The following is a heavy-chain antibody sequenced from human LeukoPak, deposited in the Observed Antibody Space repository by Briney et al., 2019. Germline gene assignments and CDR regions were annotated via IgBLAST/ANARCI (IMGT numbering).Heavy chain of an antibody. CDR2: IYYSGST. J-gene: IGHJ2*01. V-gene: IGHV4-39*07. CDR3: ASLSYRGARYWYFDL. Sequence: PSETLSLTCTVSGGSISSSSYYWGWIRQPPGKGLEGIGSIYYSGSTYYHPSFKSRVTISVDTSKNQFSLKLSSVTAADTAVYYCASLSYRGARYWYFDLWGRGTLVTVSS. D-gene: IGHD2-2*01. CDR1: GGSISSSSYY.